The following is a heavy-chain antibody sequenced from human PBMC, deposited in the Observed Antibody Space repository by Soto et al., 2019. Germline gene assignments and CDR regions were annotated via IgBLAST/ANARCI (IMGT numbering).Heavy chain of an antibody. Sequence: SETLSLPCAVYGGFFSGYYWSWIRQPLGKGMEWIGEINHSGSTNYNPSLKSRVTISVDTSKNQFSLKLSSVTAADTAVYCCARCISATAKTRTPFHPRGKATLGTASS. D-gene: IGHD6-13*01. CDR3: ARCISATAKTRTPFHP. J-gene: IGHJ5*02. CDR2: INHSGST. V-gene: IGHV4-34*01. CDR1: GGFFSGYY.